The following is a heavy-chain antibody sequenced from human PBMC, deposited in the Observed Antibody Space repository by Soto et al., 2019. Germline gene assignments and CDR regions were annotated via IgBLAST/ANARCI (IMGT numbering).Heavy chain of an antibody. Sequence: ASVKVSCKASGGTFSSYAISWVRQAPGQGLEWMGGIIPIFGTANYAQKFQGRVTITADESTSTAYMELSSLRSEDTAVYYCARDNRDTIFGVVNYYGMDVWGQGTTVTVCS. CDR1: GGTFSSYA. D-gene: IGHD3-3*01. CDR2: IIPIFGTA. V-gene: IGHV1-69*13. CDR3: ARDNRDTIFGVVNYYGMDV. J-gene: IGHJ6*02.